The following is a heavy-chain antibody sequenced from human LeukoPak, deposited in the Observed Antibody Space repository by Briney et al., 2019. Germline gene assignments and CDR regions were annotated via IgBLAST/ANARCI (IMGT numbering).Heavy chain of an antibody. CDR2: INPNSGGT. Sequence: ASVKVSCKASGYTFTGYYMHWVRQAPGQGLEWMGWINPNSGGTNYAQKFQGRVTMTRDTSISTAYMELSRLRSDDTAVYYCARDLGSGYENNWFDPWGQGTLVTVSS. CDR1: GYTFTGYY. V-gene: IGHV1-2*02. J-gene: IGHJ5*02. CDR3: ARDLGSGYENNWFDP. D-gene: IGHD5-12*01.